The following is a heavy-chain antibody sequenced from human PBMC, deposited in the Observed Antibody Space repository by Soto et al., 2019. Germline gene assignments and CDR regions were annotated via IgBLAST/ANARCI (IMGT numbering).Heavy chain of an antibody. D-gene: IGHD1-26*01. V-gene: IGHV1-8*01. CDR3: ARVVSAGVDY. CDR2: MEPSTGKT. CDR1: GYSFTSLD. J-gene: IGHJ4*02. Sequence: QVQLVQSGAEVREPGASVKVSCKASGYSFTSLDINWVRQTAGQGLEWMGWMEPSTGKTGYAQKFQGIVTMTRDTSINTAYMELTTLTYDNTAFYYCARVVSAGVDYWGQGPLVSVST.